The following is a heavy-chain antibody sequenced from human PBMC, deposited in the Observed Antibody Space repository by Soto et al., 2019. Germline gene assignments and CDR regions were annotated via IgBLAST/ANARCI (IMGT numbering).Heavy chain of an antibody. CDR2: ISSSGDDT. J-gene: IGHJ5*02. CDR1: GFTFSNYA. Sequence: GGSPRLSCAASGFTFSNYAMNWFRQAPGKGLEWVSSISSSGDDTYYPDSVKGRFTISRDNSRNTLYLQMNSLRAEDTAIYFCAKNGYEYSTSSPWFDPWGQRTLVTVSS. D-gene: IGHD6-6*01. CDR3: AKNGYEYSTSSPWFDP. V-gene: IGHV3-23*01.